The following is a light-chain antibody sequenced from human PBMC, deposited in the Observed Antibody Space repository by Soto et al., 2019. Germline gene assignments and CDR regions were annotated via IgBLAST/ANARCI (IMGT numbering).Light chain of an antibody. V-gene: IGLV2-14*03. CDR3: SSFTNSRTWV. CDR1: SSDVGGYNH. CDR2: DVN. Sequence: QSVLTQPASVSGTPGQSITISCTGTSSDVGGYNHVSWYQQYPGKSPKLMIYDVNYRPSGVSNRVSGSKSGNTASLTISWLQAEDEAHYFCSSFTNSRTWVFGGGTKLPVL. J-gene: IGLJ3*02.